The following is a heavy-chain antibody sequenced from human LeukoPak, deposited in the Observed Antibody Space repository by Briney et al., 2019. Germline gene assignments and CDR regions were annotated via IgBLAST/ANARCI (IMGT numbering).Heavy chain of an antibody. CDR2: ISSSGSTI. D-gene: IGHD1-26*01. Sequence: GGSLRLSCAASGFTLSSYEMNRVRQAPGKGLEWVSYISSSGSTIYYADFVKGRFTISRDNAKNSLYLQMNSLRAEDTAVYYCARDTHSGSYYRVGLTWGQGTLVTVSS. J-gene: IGHJ5*02. CDR3: ARDTHSGSYYRVGLT. CDR1: GFTLSSYE. V-gene: IGHV3-48*03.